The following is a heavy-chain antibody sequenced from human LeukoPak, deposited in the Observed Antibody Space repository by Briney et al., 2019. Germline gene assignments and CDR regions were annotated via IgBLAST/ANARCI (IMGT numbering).Heavy chain of an antibody. Sequence: GGSLRLSCAASGFTFSSSWMHWVRQAPGKGLVWVSRINSDGSNTNYADSVKGRFTISRDNAKNSLYLQMNSLRAEDTAVYYCASGIAAAGISSDYWGQGTLVTVSS. CDR1: GFTFSSSW. J-gene: IGHJ4*02. CDR2: INSDGSNT. CDR3: ASGIAAAGISSDY. V-gene: IGHV3-74*01. D-gene: IGHD6-13*01.